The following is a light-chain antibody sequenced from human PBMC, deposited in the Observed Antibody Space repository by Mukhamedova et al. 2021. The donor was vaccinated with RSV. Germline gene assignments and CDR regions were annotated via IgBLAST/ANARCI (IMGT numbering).Light chain of an antibody. Sequence: WYQRRVHGEAPKLLIYDASNLETGVPSRFSGSGSGTDFTFTISSLQPEDIATYYCQQYDNLTFGGGTKVEIK. V-gene: IGKV1-33*01. J-gene: IGKJ4*01. CDR2: DAS. CDR3: QQYDNLT.